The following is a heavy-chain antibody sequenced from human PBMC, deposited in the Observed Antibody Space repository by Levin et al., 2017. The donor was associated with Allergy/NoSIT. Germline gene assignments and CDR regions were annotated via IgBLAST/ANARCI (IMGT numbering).Heavy chain of an antibody. D-gene: IGHD3-3*01. CDR3: ARETYYDLGIDY. CDR1: GFTFSSYA. CDR2: ISYDGSNK. Sequence: LSLTCAASGFTFSSYAMHWVRQAPGKGLEWVAVISYDGSNKYYADSVKGRFTISRDNSKNTLYLQMNSLRAEDTAVYYCARETYYDLGIDYWGQGTLVTVSS. V-gene: IGHV3-30*04. J-gene: IGHJ4*02.